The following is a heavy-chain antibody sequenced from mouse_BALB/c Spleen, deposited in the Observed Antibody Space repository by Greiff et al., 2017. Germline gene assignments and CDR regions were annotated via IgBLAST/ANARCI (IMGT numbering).Heavy chain of an antibody. CDR1: GFTFSSFG. V-gene: IGHV5-17*02. CDR3: ARYYYGNYVNYAMGY. J-gene: IGHJ4*01. Sequence: EVQVVESGGGLVQPGGSRKLSCAASGFTFSSFGMHWVRQAPEKGLEWVAYISSGSSTIYYADTVKGRFTISRDNPKNTLFLQMTSLRSEDTAMYYCARYYYGNYVNYAMGYWGQGTSVTVSS. CDR2: ISSGSSTI. D-gene: IGHD2-1*01.